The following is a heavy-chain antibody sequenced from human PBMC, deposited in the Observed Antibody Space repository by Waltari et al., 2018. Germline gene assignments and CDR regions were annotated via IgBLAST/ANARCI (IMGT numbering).Heavy chain of an antibody. CDR3: VREWSSSSSWFDP. J-gene: IGHJ5*02. Sequence: QVQPQESGPGLVKSSETLSLTCTVSGGSIGRNTFYWAWIRQPPGKRMEWMASINYSGSTYYMPSLKSRVTISVDTSRNQLSLRLTSVTAADTAVYFCVREWSSSSSWFDPWGQGTLVTVSS. V-gene: IGHV4-39*07. CDR2: INYSGST. D-gene: IGHD6-6*01. CDR1: GGSIGRNTFY.